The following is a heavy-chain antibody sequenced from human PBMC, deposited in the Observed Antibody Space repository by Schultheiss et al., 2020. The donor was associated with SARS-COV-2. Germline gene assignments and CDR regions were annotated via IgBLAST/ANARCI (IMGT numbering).Heavy chain of an antibody. D-gene: IGHD3-10*02. CDR2: MNPNSGNT. CDR1: GYTFTSYD. J-gene: IGHJ6*02. Sequence: ASVKVSCKASGYTFTSYDINWVRQATGQGLEWMGWMNPNSGNTGYAQKFQGRVTMTRNTSISTAYMELSSLRSEDTAVYYCARDSPDVPRNRRYYGMDVWGQGTTVTVSS. V-gene: IGHV1-8*01. CDR3: ARDSPDVPRNRRYYGMDV.